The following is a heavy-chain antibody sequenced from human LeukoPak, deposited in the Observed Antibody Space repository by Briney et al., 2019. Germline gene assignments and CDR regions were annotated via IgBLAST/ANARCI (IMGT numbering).Heavy chain of an antibody. V-gene: IGHV4-59*08. CDR3: ARRVGIKGAFDM. Sequence: PSETLSLTCSVSGGSISSSDWSWIRQPPGKGLEWIGYIYSSGSTSYNPSLKSRVTISRDTSKSQYSLKLSSVTAADTAVYYCARRVGIKGAFDMWGQGTMVTVSS. CDR2: IYSSGST. J-gene: IGHJ3*02. D-gene: IGHD1-26*01. CDR1: GGSISSSD.